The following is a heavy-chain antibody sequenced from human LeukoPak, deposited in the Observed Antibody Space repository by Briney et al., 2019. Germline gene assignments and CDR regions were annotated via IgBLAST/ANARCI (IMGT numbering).Heavy chain of an antibody. CDR3: AKDRKRGVVVVPAAKNLDY. J-gene: IGHJ4*02. D-gene: IGHD2-2*01. CDR2: IRYDGSNK. Sequence: GGSLRLSCAASGFTFSSYGMHWVRQAPGKGLEWVAFIRYDGSNKYYADSVKGRFTISRDNSKNTLYLQMNSLRAEDTAVYYCAKDRKRGVVVVPAAKNLDYWGQGTLVTVSS. CDR1: GFTFSSYG. V-gene: IGHV3-30*02.